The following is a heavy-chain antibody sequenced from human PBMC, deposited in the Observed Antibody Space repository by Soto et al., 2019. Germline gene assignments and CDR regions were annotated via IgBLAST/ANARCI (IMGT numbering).Heavy chain of an antibody. D-gene: IGHD2-21*02. CDR2: IDPSDSYT. CDR1: GYSFTSYW. CDR3: ARQWGNIVVVTATHYYCYGMDV. J-gene: IGHJ6*02. V-gene: IGHV5-10-1*01. Sequence: GESLKISCKGSGYSFTSYWISWVLQMPGKGLERMGRIDPSDSYTNYSPSFQGHVTISADKSISTAYLQWRSLKASDTAMYYCARQWGNIVVVTATHYYCYGMDVWGQGTTVTVSS.